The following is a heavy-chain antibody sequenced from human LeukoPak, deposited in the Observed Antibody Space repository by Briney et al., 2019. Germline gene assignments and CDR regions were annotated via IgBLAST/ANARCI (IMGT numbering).Heavy chain of an antibody. J-gene: IGHJ4*02. V-gene: IGHV4-59*08. CDR1: GGSISNY. D-gene: IGHD1-26*01. CDR3: ARLGGSHSPHGY. Sequence: SETLSLTCTVSGGSISNYWSWVRQTPGKGLEWIGYISYSGNTNYNPSLKSRVTMSLDTPKNQFSLNLTSVTAADTAVYYCARLGGSHSPHGYWGQGTLVTVSS. CDR2: ISYSGNT.